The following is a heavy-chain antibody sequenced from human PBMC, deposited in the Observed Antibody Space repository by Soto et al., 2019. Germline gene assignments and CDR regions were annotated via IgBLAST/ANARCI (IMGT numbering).Heavy chain of an antibody. CDR2: INHSGST. Sequence: SETLSLTCAVYGGSFSGYYWSWIRQPPGKGLEWIGEINHSGSTNYNPSLKSRVNISVDTSKNQFSLKLSSVTAADTAVYYCARKYSSSPYYYYYMDVWGKGTTVTVSS. CDR1: GGSFSGYY. CDR3: ARKYSSSPYYYYYMDV. D-gene: IGHD6-6*01. J-gene: IGHJ6*03. V-gene: IGHV4-34*01.